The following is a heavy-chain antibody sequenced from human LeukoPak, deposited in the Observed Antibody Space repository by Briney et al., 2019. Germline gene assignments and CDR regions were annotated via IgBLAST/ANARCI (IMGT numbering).Heavy chain of an antibody. Sequence: GGSLRLSCAASGFTFSSYAMSWVRQAPGKGLEWVSAISGSGARTYYAGSVKGRFTISRDNAKNTLYLQMNSLRAKDTAVYYCASGRLVGAPDYWGQGTLVTVSS. CDR1: GFTFSSYA. V-gene: IGHV3-23*01. D-gene: IGHD1-26*01. J-gene: IGHJ4*02. CDR2: ISGSGART. CDR3: ASGRLVGAPDY.